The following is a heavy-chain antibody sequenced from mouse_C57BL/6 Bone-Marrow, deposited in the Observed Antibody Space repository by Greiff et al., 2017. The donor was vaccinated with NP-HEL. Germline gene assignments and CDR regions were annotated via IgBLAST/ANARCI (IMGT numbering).Heavy chain of an antibody. Sequence: VQLQESGPELVKPGASVKISCKASGYAFSSSWMNWVKQRPGKGLEWIGRIYPGDGDTNYNGKFKGKATLTADKSSSTASMQLSSLTSEDSAVYFCARKDLMTRAMDYWGQGTSVTVSS. V-gene: IGHV1-82*01. CDR3: ARKDLMTRAMDY. J-gene: IGHJ4*01. CDR1: GYAFSSSW. CDR2: IYPGDGDT. D-gene: IGHD2-3*01.